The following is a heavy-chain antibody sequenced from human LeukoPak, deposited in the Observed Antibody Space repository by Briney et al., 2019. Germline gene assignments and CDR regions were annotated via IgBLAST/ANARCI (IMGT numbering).Heavy chain of an antibody. J-gene: IGHJ4*02. D-gene: IGHD3-22*01. CDR3: ARDAYYYDVNGYYDY. V-gene: IGHV3-21*01. CDR1: GFTFSSYS. CDR2: ISSSSSYI. Sequence: PGGSLRLSCAASGFTFSSYSMNWVRQAPGKGLEWVSSISSSSSYIYYADSVKGRFTISRDNAKNSLYLQMNSLRAEDTAVYYCARDAYYYDVNGYYDYWGQGTVVTVSS.